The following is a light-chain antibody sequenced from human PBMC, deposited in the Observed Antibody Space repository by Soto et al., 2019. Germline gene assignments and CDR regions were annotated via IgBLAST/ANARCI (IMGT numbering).Light chain of an antibody. J-gene: IGLJ1*01. CDR2: RDN. CDR1: SSNIGSNT. Sequence: QSVLTQPPSTSGTPGQRVTISCSGSSSNIGSNTVNWYQQLPGTAPKLLIYRDNQRPSGVPDRFSGSKSGTSASLAISGLQSEDEADYYCAAWDGSLKGYVFGTGTNVTVL. CDR3: AAWDGSLKGYV. V-gene: IGLV1-44*01.